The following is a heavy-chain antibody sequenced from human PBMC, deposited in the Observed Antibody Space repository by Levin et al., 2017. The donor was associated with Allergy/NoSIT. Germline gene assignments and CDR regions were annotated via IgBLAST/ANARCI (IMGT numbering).Heavy chain of an antibody. Sequence: SETLSLTCAVYGGSFSGYYWSWIRQPPGKGLEWIGEINHSGSTNYNPSLKSRVTISVDTSKNQFSLKLSSVTAADTAVYYCARVYDYVWGSYRSGLDYWGQGTLVTVSS. D-gene: IGHD3-16*02. CDR3: ARVYDYVWGSYRSGLDY. CDR2: INHSGST. V-gene: IGHV4-34*01. J-gene: IGHJ4*02. CDR1: GGSFSGYY.